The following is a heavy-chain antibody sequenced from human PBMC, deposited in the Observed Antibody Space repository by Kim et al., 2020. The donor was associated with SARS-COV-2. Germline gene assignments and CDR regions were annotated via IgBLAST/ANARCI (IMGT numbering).Heavy chain of an antibody. CDR1: GFTFSSYA. V-gene: IGHV3-30-3*01. J-gene: IGHJ6*03. Sequence: GGSLRLSCAASGFTFSSYAMHWVRQAPGKGLEWVAVISYDGSNKYYADSVKGRFTISRDNSKNTLYLQMNSLRAEDTAVYFCAREGNRNTYYIDVCVKGT. CDR3: AREGNRNTYYIDV. CDR2: ISYDGSNK.